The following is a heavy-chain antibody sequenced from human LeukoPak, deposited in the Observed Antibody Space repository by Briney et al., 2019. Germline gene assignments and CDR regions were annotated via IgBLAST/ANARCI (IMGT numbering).Heavy chain of an antibody. V-gene: IGHV5-51*01. J-gene: IGHJ3*02. CDR2: IYPGDSDT. CDR1: GYSFTSYW. D-gene: IGHD4-17*01. Sequence: GESLKISCKGSGYSFTSYWIGWVRQMPGKGLEWMGIIYPGDSDTRYSPSFQGQVTISADKSISTAYLQWSSLKASDTAMYYCARRVWYGDYVRAFDICGQGTMVTVSS. CDR3: ARRVWYGDYVRAFDI.